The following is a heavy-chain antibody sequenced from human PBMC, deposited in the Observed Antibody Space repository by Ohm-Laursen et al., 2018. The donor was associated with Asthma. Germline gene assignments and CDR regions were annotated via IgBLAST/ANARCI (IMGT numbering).Heavy chain of an antibody. J-gene: IGHJ4*02. CDR1: GISLTTSGVA. Sequence: PTQTLTLTYTVSGISLTTSGVAVGWIRQPPGKALEWLTLIYWDADPRYSPSLKSRVTITRDTSKNQVVLTMTQMDPGDTATYYCVHSRTTVTPNGFGYWGQGTLVTVSS. CDR3: VHSRTTVTPNGFGY. CDR2: IYWDADP. D-gene: IGHD4-23*01. V-gene: IGHV2-5*02.